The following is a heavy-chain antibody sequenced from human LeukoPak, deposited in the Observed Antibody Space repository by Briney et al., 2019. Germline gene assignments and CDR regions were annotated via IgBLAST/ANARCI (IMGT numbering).Heavy chain of an antibody. V-gene: IGHV4-34*01. D-gene: IGHD5-18*01. J-gene: IGHJ4*02. CDR1: GGSFSGYY. CDR2: INHSGST. CDR3: ASRTAMVTWAY. Sequence: PSETLSLTCAVYGGSFSGYYWSWIRQPPGKGLEWIGEINHSGSTSYNPSLKSRVTISVDTSKNQFSLKLSSVTAADTAVYYCASRTAMVTWAYWGQGTLVTVSS.